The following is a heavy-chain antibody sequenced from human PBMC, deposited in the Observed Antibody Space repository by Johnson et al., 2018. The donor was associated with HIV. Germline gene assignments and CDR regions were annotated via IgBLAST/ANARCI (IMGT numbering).Heavy chain of an antibody. CDR2: ISGSGGST. CDR1: GFTFDDSA. CDR3: AKGGYCSSTSCSLDDAFDI. V-gene: IGHV3-23*04. J-gene: IGHJ3*02. D-gene: IGHD2-2*01. Sequence: VQLVESGGGLVQPGRSLRLSCAASGFTFDDSAIHWVRQAPGKGLEWVSAISGSGGSTYYADSVKGRFTISRDNSKNKLYLQMNSLRAEDTAVYYCAKGGYCSSTSCSLDDAFDIWGQGAMVTVSS.